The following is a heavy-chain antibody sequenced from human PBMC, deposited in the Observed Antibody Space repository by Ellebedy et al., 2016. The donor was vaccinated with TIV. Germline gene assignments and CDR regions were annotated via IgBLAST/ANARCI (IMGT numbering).Heavy chain of an antibody. CDR2: IGGSGDRT. V-gene: IGHV3-23*01. D-gene: IGHD2-8*01. J-gene: IGHJ6*02. Sequence: PGGSLRLSCAASGFTFSSYTMNWVRQAPGKGLEWVAAIGGSGDRTHYADSVKGRFTISRNNPQNTLYLQMNSLRVEDAATYYCAKDNGGWYFFYYGMDVWGHGTTVTVSS. CDR1: GFTFSSYT. CDR3: AKDNGGWYFFYYGMDV.